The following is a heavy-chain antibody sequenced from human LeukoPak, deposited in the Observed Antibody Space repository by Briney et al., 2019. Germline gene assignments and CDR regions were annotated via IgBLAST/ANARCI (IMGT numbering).Heavy chain of an antibody. D-gene: IGHD1-26*01. CDR3: AKHSRSHFFDY. J-gene: IGHJ4*02. CDR1: GFTFSSYD. Sequence: GGSLRLSCEASGFTFSSYDMSWVRQAPGKGLEWVSGISDSGASTFYADSVKGRFIISRDNSKSTLFLQMNSLRPEDTALYYCAKHSRSHFFDYWGQGTLVTVSS. CDR2: ISDSGAST. V-gene: IGHV3-23*01.